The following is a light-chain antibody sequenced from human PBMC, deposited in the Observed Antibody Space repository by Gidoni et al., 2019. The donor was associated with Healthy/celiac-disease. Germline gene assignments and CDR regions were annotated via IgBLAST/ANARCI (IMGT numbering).Light chain of an antibody. CDR2: EVS. CDR3: SSYTSSSTLVV. CDR1: SSDVSGYNY. Sequence: QSALTQPASVSGSPGQSITISCTGTSSDVSGYNYVSWYQQHPGKAPKLMIYEVSNRPSGVSNRFSGSKSGNTASLTISGLQAEDEADYYCSSYTSSSTLVVFGGGTKLTVV. V-gene: IGLV2-14*01. J-gene: IGLJ2*01.